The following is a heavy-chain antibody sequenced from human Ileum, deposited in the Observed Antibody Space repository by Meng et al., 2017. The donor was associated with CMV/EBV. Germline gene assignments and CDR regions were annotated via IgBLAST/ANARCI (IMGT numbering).Heavy chain of an antibody. Sequence: AASGFPFSDYYMSWIRQAPGKGLEWLSYISPSGTTTYYTDSVKGRFTISRDNAKNSLYLQMNSLRAEDTAVYYCARDGRYLEGHWVHWGQGTLVTVSS. CDR2: ISPSGTTT. D-gene: IGHD3-3*01. CDR1: GFPFSDYY. J-gene: IGHJ4*02. CDR3: ARDGRYLEGHWVH. V-gene: IGHV3-11*01.